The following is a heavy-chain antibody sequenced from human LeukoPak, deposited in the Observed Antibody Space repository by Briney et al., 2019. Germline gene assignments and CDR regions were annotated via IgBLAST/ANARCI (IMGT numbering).Heavy chain of an antibody. CDR1: GYTFTGYY. CDR2: VNPNSGGT. D-gene: IGHD3-10*01. V-gene: IGHV1-2*02. J-gene: IGHJ4*02. CDR3: ARDYYGSGTYYKDY. Sequence: ASVKVSCKASGYTFTGYYMHWVRQAPGQGLEWMGWVNPNSGGTNYAQKFQGRVSMTTDTPISTVYMELSRLRSDDTAVYYCARDYYGSGTYYKDYWGQGTLVTVSS.